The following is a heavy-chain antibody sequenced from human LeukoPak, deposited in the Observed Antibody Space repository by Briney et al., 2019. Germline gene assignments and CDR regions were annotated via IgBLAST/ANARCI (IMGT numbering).Heavy chain of an antibody. CDR2: LSDSGGST. Sequence: GGSLRLSCAASGFTFSSYAMTWVRQAPGKGLEWVSTLSDSGGSTNYADSVKGRFTISRDNSKNTLYLQMNSLRVEDTAVYYCAKASHTGGGHFDYWGQGTLVTVSS. CDR1: GFTFSSYA. J-gene: IGHJ4*02. D-gene: IGHD1-14*01. CDR3: AKASHTGGGHFDY. V-gene: IGHV3-23*01.